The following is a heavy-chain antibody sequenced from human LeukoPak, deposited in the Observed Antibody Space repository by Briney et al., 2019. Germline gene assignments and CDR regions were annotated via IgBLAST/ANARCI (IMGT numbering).Heavy chain of an antibody. CDR1: GGSISSSSYY. J-gene: IGHJ3*02. V-gene: IGHV4-39*01. CDR2: IYYSGST. CDR3: ARPGLHTYYYDSSGAFDI. Sequence: SETLSLTCTVSGGSISSSSYYWGWIRQPPGKGLEWIGSIYYSGSTYYNPSLKGRVTISVDTSKNQFSLKLSSVTAADTAVYYCARPGLHTYYYDSSGAFDIWGQGTMVTVSS. D-gene: IGHD3-22*01.